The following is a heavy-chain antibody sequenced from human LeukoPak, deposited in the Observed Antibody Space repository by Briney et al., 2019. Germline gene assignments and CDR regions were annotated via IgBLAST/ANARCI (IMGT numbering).Heavy chain of an antibody. J-gene: IGHJ4*02. V-gene: IGHV3-48*03. Sequence: PGGSLRLSCSASGFAFSAYEMKWVRQAPGKGLEWISFISTGGATVYYADSVQGRFTISRDNVKNSLYLQMSSLRVEDTAVYFCTRSHRDDYWGQGTLVTVSS. CDR3: TRSHRDDY. CDR2: ISTGGATV. CDR1: GFAFSAYE.